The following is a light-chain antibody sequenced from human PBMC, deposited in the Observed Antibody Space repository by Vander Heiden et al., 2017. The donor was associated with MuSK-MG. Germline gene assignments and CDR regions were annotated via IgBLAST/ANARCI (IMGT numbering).Light chain of an antibody. CDR3: CSYAGSYV. V-gene: IGLV2-11*01. CDR2: DGS. Sequence: QSALTQPRSVSGSPGQSATISCTGTSSDVGGYNYVSWYQQHPGKAPKLMIYDGSKRPSGVPDRFSGSKSGNTASLTISGLQAEDEADYYCCSYAGSYVFGTGTKVTVL. CDR1: SSDVGGYNY. J-gene: IGLJ1*01.